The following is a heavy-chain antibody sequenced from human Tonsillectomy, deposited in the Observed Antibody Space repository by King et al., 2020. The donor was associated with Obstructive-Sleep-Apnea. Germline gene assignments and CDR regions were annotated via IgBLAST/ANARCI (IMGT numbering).Heavy chain of an antibody. CDR1: GFIFSSYN. Sequence: VQLVESGGGVVQPGGSLRLSCAASGFIFSSYNMNWVRQAPGKGLEWVSYISISSITIYYADSVKGRFTISRASAKKSLSLQMNSLRAEDTAVYYCARERFTIFGGPDGMDVWGQGTTVTVSS. D-gene: IGHD3-3*01. J-gene: IGHJ6*02. V-gene: IGHV3-48*04. CDR3: ARERFTIFGGPDGMDV. CDR2: ISISSITI.